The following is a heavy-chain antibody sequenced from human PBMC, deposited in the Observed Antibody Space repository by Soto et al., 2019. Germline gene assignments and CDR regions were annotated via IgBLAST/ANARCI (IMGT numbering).Heavy chain of an antibody. CDR2: INGGNGYA. V-gene: IGHV1-3*01. CDR3: ARATYTSGGSPTFAMDV. D-gene: IGHD3-10*01. J-gene: IGHJ6*04. Sequence: VASVKVSCKASGYTFSSNAIHWVRQAPGQELEWMGWINGGNGYAKYSQNFQDRVTLTRDASASTTYMELSSLRSEDTAIFYCARATYTSGGSPTFAMDVRGKGTMVTASS. CDR1: GYTFSSNA.